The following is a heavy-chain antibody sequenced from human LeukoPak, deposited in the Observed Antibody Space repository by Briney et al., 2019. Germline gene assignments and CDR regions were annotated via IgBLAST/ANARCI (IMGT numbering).Heavy chain of an antibody. J-gene: IGHJ3*02. V-gene: IGHV4-59*11. CDR1: GGSISSHY. CDR3: ATYYQLLSIRAFDI. CDR2: IYYSGST. D-gene: IGHD2-2*01. Sequence: PSETLSLTCTVSGGSISSHYWSWIRQPPGKGLEWIGYIYYSGSTNYNPSLKSRVTISVDTSKNQFSLKLSSVTAADTAVYYCATYYQLLSIRAFDIWGQGTMVTVSS.